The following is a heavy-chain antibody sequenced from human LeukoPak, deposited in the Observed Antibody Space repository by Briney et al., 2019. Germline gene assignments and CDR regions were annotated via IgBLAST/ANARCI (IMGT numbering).Heavy chain of an antibody. V-gene: IGHV3-23*01. CDR1: GFTFNIYT. CDR2: ISHDSVYT. Sequence: GGSLRLSCAGTGFTFNIYTMTWVRQAPGKGLEWVSVISHDSVYTYYADSVKGRFTISRDNSKNTLYLQMNSLRAEDTAVYYCAKLSMDSYYFDYWGQGTLVTVSS. J-gene: IGHJ4*02. D-gene: IGHD3/OR15-3a*01. CDR3: AKLSMDSYYFDY.